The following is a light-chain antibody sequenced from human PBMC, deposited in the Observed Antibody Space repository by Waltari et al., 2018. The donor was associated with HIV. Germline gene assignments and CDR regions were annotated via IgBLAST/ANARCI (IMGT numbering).Light chain of an antibody. CDR2: EDS. CDR3: QVWDTGSDQVV. Sequence: SYVLTQPPSESVAPGQTARVACGGKDIGSKTVHWYQQRPGQAPVVVVYEDSDRPSGIPVRFSGSNSENMATLTISRVEAGDEADHYCQVWDTGSDQVVFGGGTKLTVL. J-gene: IGLJ2*01. CDR1: DIGSKT. V-gene: IGLV3-21*02.